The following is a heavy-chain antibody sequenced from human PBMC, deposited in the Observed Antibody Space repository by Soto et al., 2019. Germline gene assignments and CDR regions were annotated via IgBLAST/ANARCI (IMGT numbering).Heavy chain of an antibody. CDR2: IYHSGST. V-gene: IGHV4-61*01. CDR1: GGSVRDGSYY. Sequence: PSETLSLTCTVSGGSVRDGSYYWAWLRQPPGKGLEWIGHIYHSGSTIYNPSLKSRVTISIDTSKSQFSLNLNSMTAADTAVYYCARERLYYDSGSYASFDYWGQGTLVTVSS. D-gene: IGHD3-10*01. J-gene: IGHJ4*02. CDR3: ARERLYYDSGSYASFDY.